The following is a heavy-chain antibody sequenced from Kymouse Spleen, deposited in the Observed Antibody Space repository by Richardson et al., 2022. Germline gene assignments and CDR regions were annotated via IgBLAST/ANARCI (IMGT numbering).Heavy chain of an antibody. CDR2: ISYDGSNK. V-gene: IGHV3-30*18. D-gene: IGHD3-10*01. Sequence: QVQLVESGGGVVQPGRSLRLSCAASGFTFSSYGMHWVRQAPGKGLEWVAVISYDGSNKYYADSVKGRFTISRDNSKNTLYLQMNSLRAEDTAVYYCAKEYYYGSGSYPYYYYYYGMDVWGQGTTVTVSS. CDR3: AKEYYYGSGSYPYYYYYYGMDV. J-gene: IGHJ6*02. CDR1: GFTFSSYG.